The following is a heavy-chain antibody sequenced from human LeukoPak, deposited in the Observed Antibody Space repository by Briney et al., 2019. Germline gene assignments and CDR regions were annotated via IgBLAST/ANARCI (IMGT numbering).Heavy chain of an antibody. CDR1: GYTFTSYA. V-gene: IGHV1-18*01. Sequence: ASVKVSCKASGYTFTSYAISWVRQAPGQGLEWMGWISGHNDDTNYAQRLQGRVTMTTDTSTSTAYMELRSLRSDDTAVYYCARDFLTRVFGVVLDAFDIWGQGTMVTVSS. CDR3: ARDFLTRVFGVVLDAFDI. J-gene: IGHJ3*02. CDR2: ISGHNDDT. D-gene: IGHD3-3*01.